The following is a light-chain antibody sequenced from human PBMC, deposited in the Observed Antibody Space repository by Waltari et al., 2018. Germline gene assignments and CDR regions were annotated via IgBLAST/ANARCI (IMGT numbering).Light chain of an antibody. CDR1: SNDVGGYND. CDR3: LSFRGGNTWV. V-gene: IGLV2-11*01. J-gene: IGLJ2*01. Sequence: QAALTQPPSVSKSLGQAVTISCTGTSNDVGGYNDASWYQQYPGTAPRLVIYDVNIRPSGVSDRFSGSKSGKTASLTISGLQAEDEADYYCLSFRGGNTWVFGGGTRLTVL. CDR2: DVN.